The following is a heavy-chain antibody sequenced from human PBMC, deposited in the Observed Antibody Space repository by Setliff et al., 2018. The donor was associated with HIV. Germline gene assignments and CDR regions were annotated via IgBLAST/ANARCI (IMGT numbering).Heavy chain of an antibody. CDR1: GFSFSNAW. CDR3: TTEHLEAPDY. Sequence: GGSLRLSCAASGFSFSNAWMSWVRQAPGKGLEWVGRIKNRIDGGTTDYAAPVKGRFTIFRDDSKNTLYLQINSLKTEDPAVYYCTTEHLEAPDYWGQGTLVTVSS. V-gene: IGHV3-15*01. CDR2: IKNRIDGGTT. J-gene: IGHJ4*02.